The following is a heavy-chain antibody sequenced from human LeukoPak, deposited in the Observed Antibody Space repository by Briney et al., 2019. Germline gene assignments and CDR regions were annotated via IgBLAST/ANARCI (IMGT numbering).Heavy chain of an antibody. CDR1: GYTFTSYD. CDR3: ARALPLGGSPKSA. D-gene: IGHD3-16*01. CDR2: MNPNSGNT. V-gene: IGHV1-8*01. Sequence: ASVKVSCKASGYTFTSYDINWVRQATGQGLGLMGWMNPNSGNTGYAQKFQGRVTMTRNTSISTAYMELSSLRSEDTAVYYCARALPLGGSPKSAWGQGTLVTVSS. J-gene: IGHJ5*02.